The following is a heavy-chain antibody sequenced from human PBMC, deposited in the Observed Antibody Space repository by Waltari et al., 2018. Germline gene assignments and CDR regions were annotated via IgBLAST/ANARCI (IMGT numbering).Heavy chain of an antibody. V-gene: IGHV3-9*01. CDR1: GFTFEDYT. J-gene: IGHJ4*02. Sequence: EIQLVESGGGLAQPGRSLRLSCAASGFTFEDYTMHWVRQTPGKGLEWVSGITWNRNNLGYADSGKGRFTIARDNAKKALYLQMNSLRTEDTALYYCAKGHSGSYGLDYWGQGTPVTVSS. D-gene: IGHD1-26*01. CDR2: ITWNRNNL. CDR3: AKGHSGSYGLDY.